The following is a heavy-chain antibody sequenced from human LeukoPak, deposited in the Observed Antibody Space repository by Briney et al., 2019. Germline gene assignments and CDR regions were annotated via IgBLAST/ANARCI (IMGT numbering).Heavy chain of an antibody. CDR2: ISYDGGDK. CDR3: ANQDGV. Sequence: GGSLRLSCAASGFTFSSYGMHSVRQAPVKGLEWVAVISYDGGDKYYADSVEGRFTISRDNSKNTLYLQMNSLRAEDTAVYYCANQDGVWGQGTLVTVSS. D-gene: IGHD4-17*01. CDR1: GFTFSSYG. J-gene: IGHJ4*02. V-gene: IGHV3-30*18.